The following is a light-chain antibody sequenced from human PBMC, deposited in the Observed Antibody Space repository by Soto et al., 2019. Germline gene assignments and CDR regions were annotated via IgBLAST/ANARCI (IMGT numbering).Light chain of an antibody. CDR1: SGHRNYA. Sequence: QSVLTQSPSASASLGASVKLTYTLDSGHRNYAIAWHQQQPGKGPRYLMKVNSDGSHNQGDGIPGRFSGSSSGAERYLIISSLQSEDEADYYCQTWGTGIPFGGGTKLTVL. CDR3: QTWGTGIP. CDR2: VNSDGSH. V-gene: IGLV4-69*02. J-gene: IGLJ3*02.